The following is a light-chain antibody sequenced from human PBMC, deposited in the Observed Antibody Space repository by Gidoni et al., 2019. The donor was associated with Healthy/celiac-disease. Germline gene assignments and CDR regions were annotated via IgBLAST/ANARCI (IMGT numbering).Light chain of an antibody. J-gene: IGKJ1*01. CDR2: GAS. Sequence: ELVMTQSPATLSVSPGERATLSCRASQSVSSNLAWYQQKPGQAPRLLIYGASTRATGIPARFSGSGSGTELTLTISSMQSEDFAVYYCGQYNHWRQTFGQGTKVEIK. CDR3: GQYNHWRQT. CDR1: QSVSSN. V-gene: IGKV3-15*01.